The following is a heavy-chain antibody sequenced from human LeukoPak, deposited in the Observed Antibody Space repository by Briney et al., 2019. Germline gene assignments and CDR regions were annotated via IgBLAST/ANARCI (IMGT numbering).Heavy chain of an antibody. CDR2: ISGSGGST. J-gene: IGHJ4*02. V-gene: IGHV3-23*01. Sequence: GGSLRLSCAASGFTFSSYAMSWVRQAPGKGLEWVSAISGSGGSTYYADSVKGRFTISRDNSMNTLYLQMNSLRAEDTAVYYCAKARIWDSSGLWFDYWGQGTLVTVSS. CDR1: GFTFSSYA. CDR3: AKARIWDSSGLWFDY. D-gene: IGHD3-22*01.